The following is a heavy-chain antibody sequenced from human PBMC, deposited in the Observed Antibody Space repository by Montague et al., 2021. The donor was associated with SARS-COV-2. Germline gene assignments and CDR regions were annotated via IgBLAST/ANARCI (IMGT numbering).Heavy chain of an antibody. Sequence: SETLSLTCTVSGGSLNNYFWSWIRQLPGKGLEWVGYISDNGSTKYNPSLQSRVTISVDTARNQFSLKLLSVAAADTAFYYCARVDSSGPGEYWGQGILVSVSS. D-gene: IGHD3-22*01. CDR3: ARVDSSGPGEY. V-gene: IGHV4-59*08. J-gene: IGHJ4*02. CDR2: ISDNGST. CDR1: GGSLNNYF.